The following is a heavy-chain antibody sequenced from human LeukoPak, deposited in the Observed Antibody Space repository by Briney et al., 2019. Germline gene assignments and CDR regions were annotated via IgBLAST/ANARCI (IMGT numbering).Heavy chain of an antibody. CDR1: GYSFTVYY. J-gene: IGHJ6*01. CDR3: AKDRDGYNYYYYAMDV. D-gene: IGHD5-24*01. Sequence: GASVKVSCKASGYSFTVYYMHCVRQAPGQGLEWMGWINPHSGGTNYAQKFHGRVTMTRDTSISTAYMELSRLRSDDTAVYYCAKDRDGYNYYYYAMDVWGQGTTVTVSS. CDR2: INPHSGGT. V-gene: IGHV1-2*02.